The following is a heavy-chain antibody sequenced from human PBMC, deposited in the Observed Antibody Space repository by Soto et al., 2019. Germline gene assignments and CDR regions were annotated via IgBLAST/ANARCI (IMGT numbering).Heavy chain of an antibody. CDR2: IYYSGST. CDR3: ARETSGEGSSKGGLFDY. D-gene: IGHD3-10*01. J-gene: IGHJ4*02. CDR1: GGSISSGDYY. V-gene: IGHV4-30-4*01. Sequence: QVQLQESGPGLVKPSQTLSLTCTVSGGSISSGDYYWNWIRQPPGKGLEGIGYIYYSGSTYYNPSLKSRVTIALDTSMNQFSQKLSSVTAADTAVYYCARETSGEGSSKGGLFDYWGQGNLVTVSS.